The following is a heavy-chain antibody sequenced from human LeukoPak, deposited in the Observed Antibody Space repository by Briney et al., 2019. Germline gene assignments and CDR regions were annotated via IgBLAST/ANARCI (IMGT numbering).Heavy chain of an antibody. V-gene: IGHV4-30-4*01. D-gene: IGHD2-2*02. CDR1: GGSISSGDYY. CDR2: IYYSGST. J-gene: IGHJ4*02. CDR3: ASTKRGKYCSSTSCYIFDY. Sequence: SQTLSLTCTVSGGSISSGDYYWSWIRQPPGKGLEWIGYIYYSGSTYYNPSLKSRVTISVDTSKNQFSLKPSSVTAADTAVYYCASTKRGKYCSSTSCYIFDYWGQGTLVTVSS.